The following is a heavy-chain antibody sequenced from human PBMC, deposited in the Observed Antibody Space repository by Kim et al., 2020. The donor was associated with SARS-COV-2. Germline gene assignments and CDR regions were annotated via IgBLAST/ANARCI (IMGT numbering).Heavy chain of an antibody. CDR3: ARQGYHIVTGSGYFVS. CDR1: GGSISSTSSY. D-gene: IGHD3-9*01. J-gene: IGHJ4*03. CDR2: IYYTGSI. V-gene: IGHV4-39*01. Sequence: SETLSLTCTVSGGSISSTSSYWGWIRQPPGKGLEWIGSIYYTGSIFYSSSLKSRLSISVATSQNLFSLNLMSVTAADTAVCYCARQGYHIVTGSGYFVS.